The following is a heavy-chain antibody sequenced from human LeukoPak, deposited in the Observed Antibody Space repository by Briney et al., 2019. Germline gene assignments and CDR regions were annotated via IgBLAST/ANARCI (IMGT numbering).Heavy chain of an antibody. Sequence: SEILSLTCAVYGGSFSGYYWSWIRQPPGKGLEWIGEVNHSGSTNYNPSLKSRVTISVDTSKNQFSLKLSSVTAADTAVYYCARAYYDILTGSEGYFQHWGQGTLVTVSS. D-gene: IGHD3-9*01. CDR3: ARAYYDILTGSEGYFQH. CDR1: GGSFSGYY. V-gene: IGHV4-34*01. J-gene: IGHJ1*01. CDR2: VNHSGST.